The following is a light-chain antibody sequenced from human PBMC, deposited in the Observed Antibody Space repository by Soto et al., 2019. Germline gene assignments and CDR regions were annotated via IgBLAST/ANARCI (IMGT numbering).Light chain of an antibody. CDR1: QSIIIW. CDR2: DVS. J-gene: IGKJ1*01. Sequence: DIQMTQSPSTLSASVGDRVTITCRASQSIIIWLAWYQQKPGKAPNLLIYDVSSLESGVPSRFSGSGSGTEFTLSISSLQHDDSASYYCQQYNTFWTFGQGTKVDIK. V-gene: IGKV1-5*01. CDR3: QQYNTFWT.